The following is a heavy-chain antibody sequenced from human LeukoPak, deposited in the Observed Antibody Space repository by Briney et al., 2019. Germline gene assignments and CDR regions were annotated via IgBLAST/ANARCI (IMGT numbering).Heavy chain of an antibody. CDR1: GGSISSGDYY. J-gene: IGHJ4*02. CDR2: IYTSGST. Sequence: TSSETLSLTCTVSGGSISSGDYYWSWIRQPAGKGLEWIGRIYTSGSTNYNPSLKSRVTISVDTSKNQFSLKLSSVTAADTAVYYCARTTIFGVVINWGQGTLVTVSS. CDR3: ARTTIFGVVIN. V-gene: IGHV4-61*02. D-gene: IGHD3-3*01.